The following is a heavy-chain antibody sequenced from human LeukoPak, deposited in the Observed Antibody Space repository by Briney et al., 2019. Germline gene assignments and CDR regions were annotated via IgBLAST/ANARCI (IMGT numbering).Heavy chain of an antibody. J-gene: IGHJ4*02. Sequence: PGGSLRLSCAASGFTFSSYAMSWVRQAPGKGLEWVSAISGSGGSTYYADSVKGRFTISRDNSKNTLHLQMNSLRAEDTAVYFCAKAPVTSCRGAYCYPFDSWGQGTLVTVSS. CDR1: GFTFSSYA. V-gene: IGHV3-23*01. CDR2: ISGSGGST. D-gene: IGHD2-21*01. CDR3: AKAPVTSCRGAYCYPFDS.